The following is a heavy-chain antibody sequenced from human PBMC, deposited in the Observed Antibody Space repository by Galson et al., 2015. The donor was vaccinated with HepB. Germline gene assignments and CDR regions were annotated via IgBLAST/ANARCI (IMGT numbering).Heavy chain of an antibody. D-gene: IGHD2-15*01. CDR2: VIPVFGTA. Sequence: SVKVSCKASGGRFRSFGISWVRQAPGQGLEWVGGVIPVFGTAKYAQRFQGRVTITADESTSTAYMELNSLRSEDTAVYYCAKWGWEELRNWFDLWGQGTLVTVSS. CDR1: GGRFRSFG. J-gene: IGHJ5*02. V-gene: IGHV1-69*13. CDR3: AKWGWEELRNWFDL.